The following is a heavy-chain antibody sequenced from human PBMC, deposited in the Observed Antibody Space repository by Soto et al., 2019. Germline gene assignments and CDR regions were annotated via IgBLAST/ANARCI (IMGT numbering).Heavy chain of an antibody. V-gene: IGHV5-51*01. CDR3: TRNDSPWNGYCNDL. J-gene: IGHJ4*02. Sequence: GESLKISCKGSGYSFTTSWIAWVRQMPGKGLEWMGIIYPGDSDTRYSPSFQGQVTIARDDSQSIAYLQMNSLKTEDTAVYWCTRNDSPWNGYCNDLWGQGTLVTVSS. D-gene: IGHD3-3*01. CDR1: GYSFTTSW. CDR2: IYPGDSDT.